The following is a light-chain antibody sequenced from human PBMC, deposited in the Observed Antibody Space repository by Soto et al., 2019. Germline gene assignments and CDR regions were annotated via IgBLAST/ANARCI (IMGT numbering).Light chain of an antibody. CDR1: QGIRNY. CDR2: AAS. J-gene: IGKJ1*01. CDR3: QQYDSYSGT. Sequence: AIQMTQSPSSLSASVGDRVTITCRASQGIRNYLDWFQQKPGKAPKLLIYAASNLQSGVPARFSGSGSGTDFTLTISSLQPEDFATYCCQQYDSYSGTFGQGTKVDIK. V-gene: IGKV1-6*01.